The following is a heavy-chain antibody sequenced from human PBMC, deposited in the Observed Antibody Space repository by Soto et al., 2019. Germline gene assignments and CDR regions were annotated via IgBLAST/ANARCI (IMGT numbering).Heavy chain of an antibody. J-gene: IGHJ6*02. D-gene: IGHD2-2*01. CDR3: ASERIVVVPAASQNYYYYYGVDV. CDR1: GYSFTSYW. Sequence: PGESLKISCKGSGYSFTSYWISWVRQMPGKGLEWMGRIDPSDSYTNYSPSFQGHVTISADKSISTAYLQWSSLKASDTAMYYCASERIVVVPAASQNYYYYYGVDVWGQGTTVTVSS. CDR2: IDPSDSYT. V-gene: IGHV5-10-1*01.